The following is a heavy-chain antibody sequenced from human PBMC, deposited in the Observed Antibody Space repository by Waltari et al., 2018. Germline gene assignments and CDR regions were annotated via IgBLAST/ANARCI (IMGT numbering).Heavy chain of an antibody. J-gene: IGHJ4*02. CDR2: IYYSGST. CDR3: ARARAMGHFDY. CDR1: GGSISSYY. V-gene: IGHV4-59*01. Sequence: QVQLQESGPGLVKPSETLSLTCTVSGGSISSYYWSWIRQPPGKGLEWIGYIYYSGSTNYNPSLKSRVTISVDTSKNQFSLKLSSVTAADTAVYYCARARAMGHFDYWGQGTLVTVSS. D-gene: IGHD3-16*01.